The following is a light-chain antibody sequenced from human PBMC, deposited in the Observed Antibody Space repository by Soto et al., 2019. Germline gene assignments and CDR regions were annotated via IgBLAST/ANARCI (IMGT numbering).Light chain of an antibody. CDR2: GNS. Sequence: QSVLTQPPSVSWAPGQRVTISCTGSSSNIGAGYDVHWYQQLPGTAPKLLIYGNSNRPSGVPDRFSGSKSGTSASLAITGLQAEDEADYYCQSDDSSLSGSVFGGGTKLTVL. V-gene: IGLV1-40*01. CDR3: QSDDSSLSGSV. J-gene: IGLJ3*02. CDR1: SSNIGAGYD.